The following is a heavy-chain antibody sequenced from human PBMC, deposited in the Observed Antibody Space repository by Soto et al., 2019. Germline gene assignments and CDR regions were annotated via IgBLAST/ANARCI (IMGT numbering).Heavy chain of an antibody. D-gene: IGHD5-12*01. CDR1: GFTFSGSA. CDR2: IRSKANSYAT. J-gene: IGHJ4*02. Sequence: GGSLRLSCAASGFTFSGSAMHWVRQASGKGLEWVGRIRSKANSYATAYAASVKGRFTISRDDSKNTAYLQMNSLKTEDTAVYYCTTIVEMATIPSDYWGQGTLVTVSS. CDR3: TTIVEMATIPSDY. V-gene: IGHV3-73*01.